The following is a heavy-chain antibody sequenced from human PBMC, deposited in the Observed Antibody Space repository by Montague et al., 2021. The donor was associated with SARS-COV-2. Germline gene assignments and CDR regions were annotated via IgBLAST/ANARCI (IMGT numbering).Heavy chain of an antibody. V-gene: IGHV4-34*01. J-gene: IGHJ5*02. CDR3: ARGPRITRIVVVITDIWFDP. CDR1: GVSVSYYY. Sequence: SETLSLTCAVYGVSVSYYYWSWIRQPPGKGLEWIVKINHSGGTNYNPSLKSRVTTSVDTSKNQFSLKLTSVTAADTAVYYCARGPRITRIVVVITDIWFDPWGQGTLVTVSS. D-gene: IGHD3-22*01. CDR2: INHSGGT.